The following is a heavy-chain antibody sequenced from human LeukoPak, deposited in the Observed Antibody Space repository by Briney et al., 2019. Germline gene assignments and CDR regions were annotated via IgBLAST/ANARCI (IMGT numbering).Heavy chain of an antibody. Sequence: GGSLRLSCAASGFTFSSYGMSWVRQAPGKGLEWVSAISGSGGSTYYADSVKDRFTISRDNSKNTLYLQMNSLRAEDTAVYYCAKRRGLELLYYYYMDVWGKGTTVTVSS. CDR2: ISGSGGST. CDR3: AKRRGLELLYYYYMDV. V-gene: IGHV3-23*01. J-gene: IGHJ6*03. D-gene: IGHD1-7*01. CDR1: GFTFSSYG.